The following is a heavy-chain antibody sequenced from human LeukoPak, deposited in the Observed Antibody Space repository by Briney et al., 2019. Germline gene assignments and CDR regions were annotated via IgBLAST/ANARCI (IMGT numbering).Heavy chain of an antibody. CDR2: VYYSGST. Sequence: SETLSLTCTVSGGSISSTNYYWGWIRQPPGRGLEWIGSVYYSGSTYSNPSLKSRVTVSVDTSKSQFSLKLTSVTAADTAVYYCARLYHDSRGYYWFDPWGQGTLVTVSP. D-gene: IGHD3-22*01. J-gene: IGHJ5*02. CDR3: ARLYHDSRGYYWFDP. CDR1: GGSISSTNYY. V-gene: IGHV4-39*01.